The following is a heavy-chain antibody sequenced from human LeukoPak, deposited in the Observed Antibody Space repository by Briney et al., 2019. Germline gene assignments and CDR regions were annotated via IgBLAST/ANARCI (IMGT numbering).Heavy chain of an antibody. CDR2: ISWNSGSI. V-gene: IGHV3-9*01. Sequence: RAGGSLRLSCEASGFTFNDYAMHWVRQAPGKGLEWVSGISWNSGSIGYADSVKGRFTISRDNAKNSLYLQMNSLRAEDTALYYCAKDILPGRSSGWENAFDIWGQGTMVTVSS. D-gene: IGHD6-19*01. CDR1: GFTFNDYA. CDR3: AKDILPGRSSGWENAFDI. J-gene: IGHJ3*02.